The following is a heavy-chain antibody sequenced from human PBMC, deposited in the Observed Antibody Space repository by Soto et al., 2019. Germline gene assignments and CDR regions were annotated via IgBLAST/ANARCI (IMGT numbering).Heavy chain of an antibody. J-gene: IGHJ4*02. D-gene: IGHD3-3*01. CDR3: ARDLDWVSYDY. V-gene: IGHV3-74*01. Sequence: GGSLRLSCAASGFTFSNYVMHWVRQAPGKGLVWVSRVSHDGSTTSYADSVKGRFTISRDNSKNTLYLQMNSLRDEDTAVYYCARDLDWVSYDYWGQGTPVTAPQ. CDR1: GFTFSNYV. CDR2: VSHDGSTT.